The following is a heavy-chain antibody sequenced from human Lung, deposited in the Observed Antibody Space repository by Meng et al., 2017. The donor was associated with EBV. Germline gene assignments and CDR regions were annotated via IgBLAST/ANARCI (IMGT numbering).Heavy chain of an antibody. D-gene: IGHD1-26*01. CDR2: IRSKANSYAT. J-gene: IGHJ4*02. CDR1: GFTFRGSA. V-gene: IGHV3-73*02. CDR3: TRSGSYPGIDY. Sequence: VQLVESGGGLVQPGGSLKLSCAASGFTFRGSAMHWVRQASGKGLEWVGRIRSKANSYATAYAASVKGRFTISRDDSKNTAYLQMNSLKTEDTAVYYCTRSGSYPGIDYWGQGTLVTVSS.